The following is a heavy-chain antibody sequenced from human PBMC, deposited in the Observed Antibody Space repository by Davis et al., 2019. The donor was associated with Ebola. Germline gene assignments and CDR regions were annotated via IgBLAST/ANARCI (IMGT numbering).Heavy chain of an antibody. J-gene: IGHJ6*02. V-gene: IGHV3-73*01. CDR3: TTVTPYGMDV. CDR2: IRSKANSYAT. D-gene: IGHD4-11*01. CDR1: GFTFSGSA. Sequence: PGGSLRLSCAASGFTFSGSAMHWVRQASGKGLEWVGRIRSKANSYATAYAASVKGRFTISRDDSKNTAYLQMNSLKTEDTAVYYCTTVTPYGMDVWGQGTTVTVSS.